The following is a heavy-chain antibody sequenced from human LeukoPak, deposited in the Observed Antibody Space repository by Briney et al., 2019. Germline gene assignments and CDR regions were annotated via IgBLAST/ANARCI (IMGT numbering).Heavy chain of an antibody. Sequence: SETLSLTCTVSDGXSSSSSCNWIRQPPGKGLEWIGYIYYSGSTKYNPSLESRVTISVDTSKNQISLNMRSVTAADTAIYYCARRQQTGGDNGLHNWFDPWGQGILVTVSS. V-gene: IGHV4-59*08. CDR3: ARRQQTGGDNGLHNWFDP. J-gene: IGHJ5*02. CDR1: DGXSSSSS. D-gene: IGHD5-24*01. CDR2: IYYSGST.